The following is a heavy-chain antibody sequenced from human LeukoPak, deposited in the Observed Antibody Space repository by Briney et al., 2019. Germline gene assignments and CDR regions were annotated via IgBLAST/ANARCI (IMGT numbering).Heavy chain of an antibody. CDR1: GGSFSGYY. CDR3: ASGDCSGGSCYSYY. CDR2: INHSGST. J-gene: IGHJ4*02. D-gene: IGHD2-15*01. Sequence: SETLSLTCAVYGGSFSGYYWSWIRQPPGKGLEWIGGINHSGSTNYNPSLKSRVTISVDTSKNQFSLKLSSVTAADTAVYYCASGDCSGGSCYSYYWGQGTLVTVSS. V-gene: IGHV4-34*01.